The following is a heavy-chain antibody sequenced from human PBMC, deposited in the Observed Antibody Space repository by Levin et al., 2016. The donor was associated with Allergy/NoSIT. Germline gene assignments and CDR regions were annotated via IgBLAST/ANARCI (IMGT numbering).Heavy chain of an antibody. Sequence: WIRQPPGKGLEWVAVISYDGSNKYYADSVKGRFTISRDNSKNTLYLQMNSLRVEDTAVYYCAKVGYCSGGSCYDFYYYGMDVWGQGTTVTVSS. CDR2: ISYDGSNK. V-gene: IGHV3-30*18. J-gene: IGHJ6*02. CDR3: AKVGYCSGGSCYDFYYYGMDV. D-gene: IGHD2-15*01.